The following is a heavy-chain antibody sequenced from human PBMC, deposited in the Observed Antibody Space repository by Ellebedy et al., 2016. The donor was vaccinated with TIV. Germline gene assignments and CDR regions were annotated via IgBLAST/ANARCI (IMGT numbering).Heavy chain of an antibody. V-gene: IGHV3-66*01. CDR2: IYSGGGT. D-gene: IGHD3-3*02. CDR3: ARDCCTWRHFGY. CDR1: GCPFGSVA. J-gene: IGHJ4*02. Sequence: GESLMISCAASGCPFGSVAMSWVPQAQGKGLEWVSIIYSGGGTYYADSVKGRFTISRDNSKNTLYLQMNSLRAEDTAVYYCARDCCTWRHFGYWGQGTLVTVSS.